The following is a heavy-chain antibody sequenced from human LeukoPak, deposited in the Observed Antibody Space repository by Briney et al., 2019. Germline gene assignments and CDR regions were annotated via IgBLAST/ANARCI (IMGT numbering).Heavy chain of an antibody. Sequence: RASVKVSCKASGYTFTIYAMHWVRQAPGQRLERMGWINAGNGNTKYSQKFQGRVTITRDTSASTAYMELSSLRSEDTAVYYCARDDGYSSSWFDYWGQGTLVTVSS. V-gene: IGHV1-3*01. CDR1: GYTFTIYA. J-gene: IGHJ4*02. CDR3: ARDDGYSSSWFDY. D-gene: IGHD6-13*01. CDR2: INAGNGNT.